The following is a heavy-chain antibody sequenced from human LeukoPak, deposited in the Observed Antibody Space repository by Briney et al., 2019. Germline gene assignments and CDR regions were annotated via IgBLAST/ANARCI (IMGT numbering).Heavy chain of an antibody. D-gene: IGHD6-13*01. J-gene: IGHJ4*02. CDR1: GFTFSSYG. CDR3: AREGAAAGSGYYFDY. CDR2: IRYDGSNK. V-gene: IGHV3-30*02. Sequence: GGSLRLSCAASGFTFSSYGMHWVRQAPGKGLEWVAFIRYDGSNKYYADSVKGRFTISRDNSKNTLYLQMNSLRAEDTAVYYCAREGAAAGSGYYFDYWGQGTLVAVSS.